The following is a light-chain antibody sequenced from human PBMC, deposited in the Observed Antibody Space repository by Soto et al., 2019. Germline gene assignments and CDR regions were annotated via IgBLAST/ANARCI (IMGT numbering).Light chain of an antibody. Sequence: DIQMTQSPSSLSASVGDRVTITCRASQSISSYLNWYQQKPGKAPKLLIYAASSLQSGVPSRFSSSGSGTDFTLTISSLQPADFATYYCQHSYSSDQYTFGPGT. CDR2: AAS. CDR3: QHSYSSDQYT. J-gene: IGKJ2*01. V-gene: IGKV1-39*01. CDR1: QSISSY.